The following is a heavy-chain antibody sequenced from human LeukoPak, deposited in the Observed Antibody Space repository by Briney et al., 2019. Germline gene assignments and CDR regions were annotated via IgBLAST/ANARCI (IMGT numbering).Heavy chain of an antibody. CDR2: IYYSGST. CDR1: GGSISSSSYY. Sequence: SETLSLTCTVSGGSISSSSYYWGWIRQPPGKGLEWIGSIYYSGSTNYNPSLKSRVTISVDTSKNQFSLKLSSVTAADTAVYYCARDPYGAGPDYWGQGTLVTVSS. D-gene: IGHD1-26*01. J-gene: IGHJ4*02. V-gene: IGHV4-39*07. CDR3: ARDPYGAGPDY.